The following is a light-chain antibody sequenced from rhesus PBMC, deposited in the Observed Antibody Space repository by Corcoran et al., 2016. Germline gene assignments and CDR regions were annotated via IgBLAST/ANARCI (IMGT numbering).Light chain of an antibody. CDR2: KAS. J-gene: IGKJ1*01. V-gene: IGKV1-22*01. CDR3: QQYSSRPWT. Sequence: DIQMTQSPSSLSASVGDTVTIPCRASQGISIWLAWYQQKPGKAPKLLLDKASSLQSGVPSRFSGSGSGTDFTLTISSLQSEDSATYYCQQYSSRPWTFGQGTKVEIK. CDR1: QGISIW.